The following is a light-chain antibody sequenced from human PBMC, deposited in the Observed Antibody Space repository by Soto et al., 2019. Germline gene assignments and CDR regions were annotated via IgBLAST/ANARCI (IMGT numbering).Light chain of an antibody. CDR2: AND. CDR3: ATWDGSLNAVV. CDR1: NSNIGSNR. Sequence: QPVLTQPRSVSGTLGQRVTISCSGSNSNIGSNRVKWFQQFPGLAPRSLIYANDQRPAGVPDRFSGSKSGTSASLAISGLQSDDEAHYYCATWDGSLNAVVFGGGTKLTVL. J-gene: IGLJ3*02. V-gene: IGLV1-44*01.